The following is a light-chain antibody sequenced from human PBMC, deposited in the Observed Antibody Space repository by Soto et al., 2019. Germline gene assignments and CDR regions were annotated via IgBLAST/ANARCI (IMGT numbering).Light chain of an antibody. CDR2: GAS. CDR3: RQYGRSLASA. Sequence: EIALTQSPDTLSLSPGDRATLSCRASQSVSSYLAWYQQKRGQPPRLLIYGASTRATGIPDRFSGSGSGTDFTLAISTLEPEDFAVYYCRQYGRSLASAIGGGTKVDIK. J-gene: IGKJ4*01. CDR1: QSVSSY. V-gene: IGKV3-20*01.